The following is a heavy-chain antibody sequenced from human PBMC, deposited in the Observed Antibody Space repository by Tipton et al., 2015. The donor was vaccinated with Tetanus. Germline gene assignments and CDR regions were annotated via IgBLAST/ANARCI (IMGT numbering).Heavy chain of an antibody. Sequence: SLRLSCAASGFTFSTNAMHWVRQAPGKGLEWVAAIWNDGSYKYYADSVKGRFTVSRDNSKNTLYLEMNSLRAEDTAVYYCAKEIRPNDSWGQGTLVTVSS. CDR2: IWNDGSYK. D-gene: IGHD3-16*01. V-gene: IGHV3-33*06. CDR3: AKEIRPNDS. J-gene: IGHJ4*02. CDR1: GFTFSTNA.